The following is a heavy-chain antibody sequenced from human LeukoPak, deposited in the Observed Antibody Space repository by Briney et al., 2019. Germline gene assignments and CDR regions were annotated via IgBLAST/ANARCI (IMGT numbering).Heavy chain of an antibody. CDR1: GFTFSTYG. Sequence: GGSLRLSCAASGFTFSTYGMSWVRQAPGKGLEWVAFIRSDGRNEFYADTVKGRFIISRDNSKNTLYLQMNSLRSEDTAVYFCARDRDLLTGDFPTNIDFWGQGILVTVSS. D-gene: IGHD3-9*01. J-gene: IGHJ4*02. V-gene: IGHV3-30*02. CDR2: IRSDGRNE. CDR3: ARDRDLLTGDFPTNIDF.